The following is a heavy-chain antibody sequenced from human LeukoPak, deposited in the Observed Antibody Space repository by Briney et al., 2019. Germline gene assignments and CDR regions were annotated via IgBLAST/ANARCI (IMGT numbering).Heavy chain of an antibody. V-gene: IGHV3-23*01. Sequence: GGPLRLSCAASGFTFSIYAMSWVRQAPGKGLEAVSAISGSGRSTYHPDSVKGRLTISRDNSKTTLYLQMNSLRAEDTAVYYCAKDRGIAAAGTLDYGGQGTLVTVSS. CDR1: GFTFSIYA. J-gene: IGHJ4*02. D-gene: IGHD6-13*01. CDR2: ISGSGRST. CDR3: AKDRGIAAAGTLDY.